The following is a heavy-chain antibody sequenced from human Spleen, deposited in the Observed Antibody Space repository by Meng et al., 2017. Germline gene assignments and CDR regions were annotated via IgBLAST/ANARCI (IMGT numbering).Heavy chain of an antibody. Sequence: QVQLRESGPALVKPSETLSLTCAVFSGSFSGYYWSWIRQPPGKGLEWIGEINHSGTTNYNPSLKSRVTISIDTSKNQFSLNLSSVTAADTAVYYCAREMATIRDYWGQGALVTVSS. CDR2: INHSGTT. V-gene: IGHV4-34*10. J-gene: IGHJ4*02. D-gene: IGHD5-24*01. CDR1: SGSFSGYY. CDR3: AREMATIRDY.